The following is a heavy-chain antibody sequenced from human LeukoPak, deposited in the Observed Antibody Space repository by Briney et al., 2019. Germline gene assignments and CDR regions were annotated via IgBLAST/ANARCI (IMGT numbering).Heavy chain of an antibody. D-gene: IGHD3-3*01. J-gene: IGHJ4*02. CDR1: GYTFTSYY. V-gene: IGHV1-46*01. Sequence: ASVKVSCKAFGYTFTSYYMHWVRQAPGQGLEWMGQGRVTMTRDTSTSTVYMELSSLRSEDTAVYYCARSIFGVVISDCWGQGTLVTVSS. CDR3: ARSIFGVVISDC.